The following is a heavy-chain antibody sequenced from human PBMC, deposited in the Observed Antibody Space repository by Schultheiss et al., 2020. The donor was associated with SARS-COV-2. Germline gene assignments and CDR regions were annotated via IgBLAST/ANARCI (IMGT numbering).Heavy chain of an antibody. CDR2: IYYSGST. V-gene: IGHV4-39*07. D-gene: IGHD5-18*01. CDR1: GGSMSSSTYY. CDR3: AREGLPDY. Sequence: GSLRLSCTVSGGSMSSSTYYWGWIRQPPGKGLEWIGSIYYSGSTYYNPSLKSRVTISVDTSKNQFSLKLSSVTAADTAVYYCAREGLPDYWGQGTLVTVSS. J-gene: IGHJ4*02.